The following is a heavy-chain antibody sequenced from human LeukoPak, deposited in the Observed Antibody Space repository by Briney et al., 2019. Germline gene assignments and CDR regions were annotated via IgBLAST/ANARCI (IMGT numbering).Heavy chain of an antibody. CDR1: GFTFSSYS. D-gene: IGHD2-2*01. CDR2: ISSSSSTI. J-gene: IGHJ6*02. Sequence: GGSLRLSCAASGFTFSSYSMNWVRQAPGKGLEWVSYISSSSSTIYYADSVKGRFTISRDNAKNSLYLQMNSLRAEDTAVYYCARDIVVVPKAYGMDVWGQGTMVAVSS. V-gene: IGHV3-48*01. CDR3: ARDIVVVPKAYGMDV.